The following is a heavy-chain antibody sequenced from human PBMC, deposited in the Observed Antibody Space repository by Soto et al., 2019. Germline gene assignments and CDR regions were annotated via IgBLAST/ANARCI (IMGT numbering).Heavy chain of an antibody. CDR3: ARWIVVVAATSACDI. Sequence: QVQLVQSGAEVKKPGSSVKVSCKASGGTFSSYTISWVRQAPGQGLEWMGRIIPILGIANYAQKFQGRVTITADKSTSTVYMELSSLRSEDTAVYYCARWIVVVAATSACDIWGQGTMVTVSS. CDR1: GGTFSSYT. J-gene: IGHJ3*02. D-gene: IGHD2-15*01. CDR2: IIPILGIA. V-gene: IGHV1-69*02.